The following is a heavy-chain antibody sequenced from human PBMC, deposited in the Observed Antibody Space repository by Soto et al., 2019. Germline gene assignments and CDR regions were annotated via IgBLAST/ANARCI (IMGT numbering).Heavy chain of an antibody. J-gene: IGHJ6*03. CDR3: ARVSVSHARYCSGGSCYSAYYYMDV. V-gene: IGHV4-59*01. D-gene: IGHD2-15*01. Sequence: SETLSLTCTVSGGSISSYYWSWIRQPPGKGLEWIGYIYYSGSTNYNPSLKSRVTISVDTSKNQFSLKLSSVTAADTAVYYCARVSVSHARYCSGGSCYSAYYYMDVWGKGTTVTVSS. CDR2: IYYSGST. CDR1: GGSISSYY.